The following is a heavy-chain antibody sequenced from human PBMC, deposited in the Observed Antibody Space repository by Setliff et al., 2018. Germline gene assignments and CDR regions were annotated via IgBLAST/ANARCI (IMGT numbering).Heavy chain of an antibody. CDR3: ARDEDYFDTSGYPDN. Sequence: GASLTLSCAASGFTFSRYSMTWVRQAPGKGLEWVSSISKSSSYIYYADSVKGRFAVSRDNADNSLYLQMNSLRAEDTAVYYCARDEDYFDTSGYPDNWGQGTLVTVSS. V-gene: IGHV3-21*01. CDR2: ISKSSSYI. J-gene: IGHJ4*02. D-gene: IGHD3-22*01. CDR1: GFTFSRYS.